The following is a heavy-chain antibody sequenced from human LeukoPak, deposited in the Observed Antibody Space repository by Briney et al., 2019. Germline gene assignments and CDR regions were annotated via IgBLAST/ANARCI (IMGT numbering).Heavy chain of an antibody. CDR1: GGSISTSSYY. CDR3: ARGPRLANAFDI. J-gene: IGHJ3*02. D-gene: IGHD3-3*02. V-gene: IGHV4-39*01. Sequence: SETLSLTCTVSGGSISTSSYYWGWIRQPPGRGLEWIGSIYYSGSTYYMSSLKSRVTISVDTSKNQFSLKLSSVTAADTAIYYCARGPRLANAFDIWGQGTMVTFSS. CDR2: IYYSGST.